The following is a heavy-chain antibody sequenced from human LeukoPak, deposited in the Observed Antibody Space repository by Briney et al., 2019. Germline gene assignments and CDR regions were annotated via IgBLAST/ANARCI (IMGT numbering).Heavy chain of an antibody. J-gene: IGHJ4*02. Sequence: ASVKVSCKASGYTFTGYYMHWVRQAPGQGLEWMGWINPNSGGTNYAQKFQGRVTMARDTSIGTAYMELSRLRSDDTAVYYCAREDSSGWYGVDYWGQGTLVTVSS. CDR2: INPNSGGT. D-gene: IGHD6-19*01. V-gene: IGHV1-2*02. CDR1: GYTFTGYY. CDR3: AREDSSGWYGVDY.